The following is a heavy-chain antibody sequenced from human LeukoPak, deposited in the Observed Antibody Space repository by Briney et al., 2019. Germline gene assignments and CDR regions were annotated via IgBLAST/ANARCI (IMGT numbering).Heavy chain of an antibody. D-gene: IGHD1-26*01. CDR1: GFTFDDYA. Sequence: GGSLRLSCAASGFTFDDYAMHWVRQAPGKGLEWVSGISWNSGSIGYADSVKGRFTISRDNAKNSLYLQMNSLRAEDTALYYCAKDPTSGSLDAFDIWGQGTMVTVSS. J-gene: IGHJ3*02. CDR2: ISWNSGSI. CDR3: AKDPTSGSLDAFDI. V-gene: IGHV3-9*01.